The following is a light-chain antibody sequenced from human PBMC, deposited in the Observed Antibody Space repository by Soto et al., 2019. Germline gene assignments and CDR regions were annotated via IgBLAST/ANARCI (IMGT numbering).Light chain of an antibody. CDR3: QQYGSSPET. CDR2: GAS. Sequence: EIVLTQSPGTLSLSPGERATLSCRASQSVTNNYLAWYQRKPGQAPRLLIYGASSRATGIPDRFSGSGSETDFTLTISRLEPEDFAVYYCQQYGSSPETFGQGTKLEIK. J-gene: IGKJ2*01. V-gene: IGKV3-20*01. CDR1: QSVTNNY.